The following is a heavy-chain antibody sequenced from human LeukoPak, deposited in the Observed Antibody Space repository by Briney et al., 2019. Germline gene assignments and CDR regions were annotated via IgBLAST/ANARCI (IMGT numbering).Heavy chain of an antibody. Sequence: PGGSLRLSCAASGFTFSSYEMNWVRQAPGKGLEWVSYISSSGSTIYYADSVKGRFTISRDNSKNTLYLQMNSLRAEDTAVYYCGTSYCSGGSCLNDYWGQGTLVTVSS. CDR2: ISSSGSTI. V-gene: IGHV3-48*03. J-gene: IGHJ4*02. CDR1: GFTFSSYE. CDR3: GTSYCSGGSCLNDY. D-gene: IGHD2-15*01.